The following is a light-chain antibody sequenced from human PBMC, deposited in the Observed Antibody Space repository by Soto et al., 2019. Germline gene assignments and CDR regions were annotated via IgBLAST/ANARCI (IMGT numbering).Light chain of an antibody. V-gene: IGKV3-11*01. J-gene: IGKJ1*01. CDR1: QGIGDT. Sequence: IVTNQSPSTLSVSHGEGATLSCRASQGIGDTLAWYQQKPGQAPRLLIYDASNRATGIPARFSGSGSGTDFTLTISSLEPEDFAVYYCQQRSNWPRTFGQGTKVDIK. CDR3: QQRSNWPRT. CDR2: DAS.